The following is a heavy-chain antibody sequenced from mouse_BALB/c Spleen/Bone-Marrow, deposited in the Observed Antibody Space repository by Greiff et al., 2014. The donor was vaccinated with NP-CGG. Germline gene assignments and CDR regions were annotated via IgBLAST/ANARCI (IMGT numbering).Heavy chain of an antibody. V-gene: IGHV1-54*01. CDR3: ARNANWLFAY. CDR1: GYAFTNYL. CDR2: INPGSGDT. D-gene: IGHD4-1*01. Sequence: QVQLQQPGTELVRPGTSVKVSCKASGYAFTNYLIEWVKQRPEQGLEWIGVINPGSGDTSYNEKFRGKATLTADKSSSTAYMQLSSLTSDDSAVYFCARNANWLFAYWGQGTLVTVSA. J-gene: IGHJ3*01.